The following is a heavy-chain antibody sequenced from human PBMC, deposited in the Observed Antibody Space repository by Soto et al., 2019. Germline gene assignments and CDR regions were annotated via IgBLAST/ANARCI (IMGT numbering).Heavy chain of an antibody. CDR2: SHNTGNS. D-gene: IGHD3-16*01. CDR1: GGSISNYY. J-gene: IGHJ6*02. CDR3: AREYFGGGFGDYGMDV. V-gene: IGHV4-59*01. Sequence: PSETLSLTCTVSGGSISNYYWNWIRQPPGKGLEWIGDSHNTGNSKYNPSLNSRVTISVDTSNNQFSLRLSSVTAADTAVYYCAREYFGGGFGDYGMDVWGQGTTVTVSS.